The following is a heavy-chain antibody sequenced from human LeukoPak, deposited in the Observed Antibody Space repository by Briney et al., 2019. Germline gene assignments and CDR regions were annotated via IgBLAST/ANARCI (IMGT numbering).Heavy chain of an antibody. J-gene: IGHJ6*03. Sequence: GGSLRLSCAASGFTLSSYWMSWVRQARGKGMEWVANIKQDGIERYYLYSVKCRFTISRDNAKTSLYLQMNSLRAEDTAVYYCARVGTIFGVVTHYNMDVWGKGTTVIVSS. D-gene: IGHD3-3*01. V-gene: IGHV3-7*01. CDR3: ARVGTIFGVVTHYNMDV. CDR2: IKQDGIER. CDR1: GFTLSSYW.